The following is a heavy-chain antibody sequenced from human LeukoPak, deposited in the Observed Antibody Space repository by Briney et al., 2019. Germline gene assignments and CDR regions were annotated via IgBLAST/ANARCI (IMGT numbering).Heavy chain of an antibody. D-gene: IGHD1-26*01. CDR3: ARVLGGIVGATGLDY. CDR1: GGTFSSYA. J-gene: IGHJ4*02. V-gene: IGHV1-69*05. CDR2: IIPIFGTA. Sequence: SVKVSCKASGGTFSSYAISWVRQAPGQGLEWMGGIIPIFGTANYAQKFQGRVTITTDESTRTAYMELSSLRSEDTAVYYCARVLGGIVGATGLDYWGQGTLVTVSS.